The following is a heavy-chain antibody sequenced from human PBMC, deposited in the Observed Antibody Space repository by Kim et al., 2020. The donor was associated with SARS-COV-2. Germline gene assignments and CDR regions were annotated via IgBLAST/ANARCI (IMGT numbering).Heavy chain of an antibody. CDR3: VRDRYNNGDRWVDY. D-gene: IGHD5-18*01. CDR1: GYTFTGYY. V-gene: IGHV1-2*02. J-gene: IGHJ4*02. Sequence: ASVKVSCKASGYTFTGYYMHWVRQAPGQGPEWMGWINPNNGGTHSAQKFQGRVSMTRDTSFSTAHMELSGLRSDDTAVYYCVRDRYNNGDRWVDYWGQGTLVTVSS. CDR2: INPNNGGT.